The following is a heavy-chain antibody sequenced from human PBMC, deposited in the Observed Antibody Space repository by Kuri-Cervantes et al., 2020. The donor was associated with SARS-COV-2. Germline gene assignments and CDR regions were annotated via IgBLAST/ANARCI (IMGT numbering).Heavy chain of an antibody. D-gene: IGHD2-2*02. V-gene: IGHV3-21*01. CDR3: ARSSKGRPGYCSSTSCYIVGGWFDP. CDR2: ISSSGSYI. Sequence: GGSLRLSCEASGFTFSTYSMNWARQAPGKGLQWVASISSSGSYIHYADSVRGRFTISRDNAKDSVYLQMNSLRADDTAVYYCARSSKGRPGYCSSTSCYIVGGWFDPWGQGTLVTVSS. J-gene: IGHJ5*02. CDR1: GFTFSTYS.